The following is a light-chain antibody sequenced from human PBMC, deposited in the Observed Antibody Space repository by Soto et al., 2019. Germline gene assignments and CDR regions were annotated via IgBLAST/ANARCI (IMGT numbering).Light chain of an antibody. Sequence: QSALTQPASLSGSPGQSITISCTGTSSDVGGFNYVSWYQQNPGKAPKLMIYDVSNRHSGVSNRFSGSTSGNTASLTISGLQAEDEADYYCSSYTSSSTLVFGGGTQLTVL. CDR3: SSYTSSSTLV. CDR2: DVS. J-gene: IGLJ2*01. V-gene: IGLV2-14*01. CDR1: SSDVGGFNY.